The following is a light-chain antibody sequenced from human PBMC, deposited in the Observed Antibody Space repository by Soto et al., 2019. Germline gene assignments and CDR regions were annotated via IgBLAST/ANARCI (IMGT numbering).Light chain of an antibody. Sequence: IVLTQSPVTLCLSPGERATLSCRASQSVSSSYLAWYQQKPGQAPRLXSDGASSRATGSPDSGSGSGAGTEGTLTSSSRQHDVVATYYCQQYSNYPGTFGQGTKVDIK. CDR2: GAS. CDR1: QSVSSSY. CDR3: QQYSNYPGT. J-gene: IGKJ1*01. V-gene: IGKV3-20*01.